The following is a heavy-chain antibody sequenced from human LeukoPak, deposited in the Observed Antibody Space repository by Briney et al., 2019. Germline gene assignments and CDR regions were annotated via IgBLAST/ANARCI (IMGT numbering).Heavy chain of an antibody. J-gene: IGHJ4*02. CDR3: ARDIVAGCDS. CDR1: GDSVSANA. CDR2: TYYKSTWHN. Sequence: SQTLSLTCDISGDSVSANAWTWIRQSPLRGLEWLGRTYYKSTWHNEYALSLRGRITIRPDTSKNQFSLHLTSVTPDDPAVYFCARDIVAGCDSWGQGTLVTVSS. V-gene: IGHV6-1*01. D-gene: IGHD3-22*01.